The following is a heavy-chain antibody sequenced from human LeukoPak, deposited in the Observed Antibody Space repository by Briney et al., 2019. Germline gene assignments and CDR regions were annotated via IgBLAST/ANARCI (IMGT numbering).Heavy chain of an antibody. D-gene: IGHD6-19*01. V-gene: IGHV3-30*03. CDR2: ISYDGSKQ. Sequence: GGSLRLSCAASGFTFNNYGMHWVRQAPGKGLEWVAIISYDGSKQYYVDSVKGRFTISRDNSKNTLYLQMNSLRAEDTAVYYCATWRGGWFFFDYWGQGTLVTVSS. J-gene: IGHJ4*02. CDR1: GFTFNNYG. CDR3: ATWRGGWFFFDY.